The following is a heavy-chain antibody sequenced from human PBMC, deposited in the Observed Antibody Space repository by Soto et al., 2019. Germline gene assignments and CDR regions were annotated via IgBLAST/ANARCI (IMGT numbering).Heavy chain of an antibody. CDR3: ARGPGGYDSSGYYSDY. CDR1: GGSISSYY. J-gene: IGHJ4*02. D-gene: IGHD3-22*01. Sequence: SETLSLTCTVSGGSISSYYWSWIRQPPGKGLEWIGYIYYSGSTNYNPSLKSRVTISVDTSKNQFSLKLSSVTVADTAVYYCARGPGGYDSSGYYSDYWGQGTLVTVSS. CDR2: IYYSGST. V-gene: IGHV4-59*01.